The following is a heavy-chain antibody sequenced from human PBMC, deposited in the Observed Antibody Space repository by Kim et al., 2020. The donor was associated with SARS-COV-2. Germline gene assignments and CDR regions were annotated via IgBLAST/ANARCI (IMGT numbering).Heavy chain of an antibody. D-gene: IGHD5-12*01. V-gene: IGHV3-9*01. CDR3: AKGSLPGYSGYDYYDY. Sequence: GGSLRLSCAASGFTFDDYAMHWVRQAPGKGLEWVSGINWNSGNIGYADSVKGRFTISRDNAKNSLYLQMNSLRAEDTALYYCAKGSLPGYSGYDYYDYWGQGTLVTVSS. J-gene: IGHJ4*02. CDR1: GFTFDDYA. CDR2: INWNSGNI.